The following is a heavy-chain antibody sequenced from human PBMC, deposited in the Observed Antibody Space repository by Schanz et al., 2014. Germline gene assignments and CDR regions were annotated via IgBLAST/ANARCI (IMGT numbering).Heavy chain of an antibody. Sequence: VQLVESGGGVVQPGGSLRLSCAASGFTFSDHYMDWVRQAPGKGLEWVSALSGSGGSTYYADSVKGRFSISRDYSKNTLYLQMSSLRAEDTAIYYCAKLSSSGRLAGYFDYWGQGALGTVSS. V-gene: IGHV3-23*04. CDR2: LSGSGGST. CDR3: AKLSSSGRLAGYFDY. J-gene: IGHJ4*02. CDR1: GFTFSDHY. D-gene: IGHD6-19*01.